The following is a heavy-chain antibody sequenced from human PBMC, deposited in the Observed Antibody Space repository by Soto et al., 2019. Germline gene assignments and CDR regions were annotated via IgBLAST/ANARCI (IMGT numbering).Heavy chain of an antibody. CDR2: ISADNGHT. D-gene: IGHD1-26*01. Sequence: QVQLVQSGAEVKKPGASVKVSCKASGYTFTSYGISWVRQAPGQGLEWMGWISADNGHTNYAQKLQGRVTMTTDTSTSTAYLEPRRLRYADTGVYYCARAEVVGATSHYWCQVALVTVSS. CDR3: ARAEVVGATSHY. V-gene: IGHV1-18*01. J-gene: IGHJ4*02. CDR1: GYTFTSYG.